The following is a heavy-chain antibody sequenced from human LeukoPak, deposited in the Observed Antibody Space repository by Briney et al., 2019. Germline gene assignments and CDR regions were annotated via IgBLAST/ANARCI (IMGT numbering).Heavy chain of an antibody. J-gene: IGHJ5*02. D-gene: IGHD1-1*01. CDR3: ARDLGTDNWNDAWFDL. CDR1: GGSFSGYY. Sequence: SSETLSLTCAVYGGSFSGYYWSWIRQPPGKGLEWIGEINHSGSTNYNPSLKSRVTISVDTSKNQFSLKLSSVTAADTAVYYCARDLGTDNWNDAWFDLWGQGTLVTVSS. CDR2: INHSGST. V-gene: IGHV4-34*01.